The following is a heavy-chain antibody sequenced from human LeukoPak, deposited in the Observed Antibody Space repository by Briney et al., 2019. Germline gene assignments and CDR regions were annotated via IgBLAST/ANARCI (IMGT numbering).Heavy chain of an antibody. Sequence: SGTLSLTCAVSGGSISSSNWWSWVRQPPGKGLEWIGEIYHSGSTNYNPSLKSRVTISVDKSKNQFSLKLSSVTAADTAVYYCARESMCSGGSCYSAYYFDYWGQGTLVTVSS. CDR1: GGSISSSNW. J-gene: IGHJ4*02. D-gene: IGHD2-15*01. CDR3: ARESMCSGGSCYSAYYFDY. V-gene: IGHV4-4*02. CDR2: IYHSGST.